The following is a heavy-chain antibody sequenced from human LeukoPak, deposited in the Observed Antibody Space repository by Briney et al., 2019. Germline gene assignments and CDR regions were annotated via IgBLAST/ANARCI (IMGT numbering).Heavy chain of an antibody. CDR3: ARDFTLRLVTAFDY. V-gene: IGHV3-30*04. CDR1: GFTFGSYA. J-gene: IGHJ4*02. CDR2: ISYDGSNK. D-gene: IGHD2-21*02. Sequence: GGSLRLSCAASGFTFGSYAMHWVRQAPGKGLEWVAVISYDGSNKYYTDSVKGRFTISRDNSKNTLYLQMNSLRAEDTAVYYCARDFTLRLVTAFDYWGQGTLVTVSS.